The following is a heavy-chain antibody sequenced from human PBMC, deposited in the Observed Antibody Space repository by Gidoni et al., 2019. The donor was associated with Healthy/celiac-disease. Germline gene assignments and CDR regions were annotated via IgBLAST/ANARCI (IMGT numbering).Heavy chain of an antibody. CDR3: AKDRASTGTPFYFDL. CDR2: ISYDGSNK. V-gene: IGHV3-30*18. D-gene: IGHD1-1*01. J-gene: IGHJ2*01. CDR1: GLPFRSSG. Sequence: QVQLVESGGGVAPPGRRLRPTCAAHGLPFRSSGMHWVRQAPGQGLGWVAFISYDGSNKYYADSVKCRFTTSRDNSKTTLYLQMNSRRAEDTAVYYCAKDRASTGTPFYFDLWGRGTLVTVSS.